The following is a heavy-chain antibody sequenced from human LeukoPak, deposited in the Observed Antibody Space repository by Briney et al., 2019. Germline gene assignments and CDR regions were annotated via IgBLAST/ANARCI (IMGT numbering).Heavy chain of an antibody. CDR2: IYYSGST. Sequence: SETLSLTCIVSGGSISSGGYYWSWIRQHPGKGLEWIGYIYYSGSTYYNPSLKSRVTISVDTSKNQFSLKLSSVTAADTAVYYCARLVVPAAIPSYYYGMDVWGQGTTVTVSS. D-gene: IGHD2-2*02. J-gene: IGHJ6*02. CDR3: ARLVVPAAIPSYYYGMDV. V-gene: IGHV4-31*03. CDR1: GGSISSGGYY.